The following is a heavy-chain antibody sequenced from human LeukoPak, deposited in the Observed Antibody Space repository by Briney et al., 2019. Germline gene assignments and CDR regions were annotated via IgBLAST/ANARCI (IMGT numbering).Heavy chain of an antibody. CDR1: VYTFTGYY. Sequence: GASVKVSCKASVYTFTGYYMHWVRQAPGQGLEWMGRINPNSGGTNYAQKFQGRVTMTRDTSISTAYMELSRLRSDDTAVYYCARSSSSWYYFDYWGQGTLVTVSS. V-gene: IGHV1-2*06. CDR2: INPNSGGT. D-gene: IGHD6-13*01. J-gene: IGHJ4*02. CDR3: ARSSSSWYYFDY.